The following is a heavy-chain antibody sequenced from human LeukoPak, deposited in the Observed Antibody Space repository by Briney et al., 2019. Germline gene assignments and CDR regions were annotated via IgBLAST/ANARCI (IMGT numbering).Heavy chain of an antibody. CDR1: GYTFTGYY. CDR3: ARGIDYYDSSGYYLYYFDY. CDR2: INPNSGGT. D-gene: IGHD3-22*01. V-gene: IGHV1-2*02. Sequence: GASVKVSCKASGYTFTGYYMHWVRQAPGQGLEWMGWINPNSGGTNYAQKFQGRVTMTRDTSISTAYMELSRLRSDDTAVYYCARGIDYYDSSGYYLYYFDYWGQGTLVTVSS. J-gene: IGHJ4*02.